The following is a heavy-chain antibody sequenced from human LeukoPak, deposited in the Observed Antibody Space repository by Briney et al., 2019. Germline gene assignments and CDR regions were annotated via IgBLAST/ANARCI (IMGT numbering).Heavy chain of an antibody. Sequence: SETLSLTCAVYGGSFTGHHWNWIRQSAGKGLEWIGEVNHRGTTNYNPSLKSRVTISVDTSKNQFFLKLTSVTAADTAVYYCARDPTTVVTLPYYFDFWGQGTLVTASS. D-gene: IGHD4-23*01. V-gene: IGHV4-34*01. CDR2: VNHRGTT. CDR1: GGSFTGHH. J-gene: IGHJ4*02. CDR3: ARDPTTVVTLPYYFDF.